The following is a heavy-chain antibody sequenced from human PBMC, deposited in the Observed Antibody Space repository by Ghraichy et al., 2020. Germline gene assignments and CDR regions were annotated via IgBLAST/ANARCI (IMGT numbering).Heavy chain of an antibody. D-gene: IGHD1-26*01. CDR3: ARRTWENSGYLDY. V-gene: IGHV3-23*01. Sequence: GGSLRLSCAASGFTFSSYAMTWVRQAPGKGLEWVSAISGSSDSTYYADSVKGRFTISRDNSKNTLYLQMNSLRAEDTAVYYCARRTWENSGYLDYWGQGTLVTVSS. CDR1: GFTFSSYA. CDR2: ISGSSDST. J-gene: IGHJ4*02.